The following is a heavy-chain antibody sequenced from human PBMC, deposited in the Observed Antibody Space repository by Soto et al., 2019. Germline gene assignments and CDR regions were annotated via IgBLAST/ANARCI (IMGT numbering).Heavy chain of an antibody. V-gene: IGHV2-5*02. CDR1: GFSLSTFGVG. CDR2: IYWDDDK. CDR3: AHRGGANVGNAFDV. J-gene: IGHJ3*01. D-gene: IGHD2-8*01. Sequence: QITLKESGPTLVKPTQTLTLTCTFSGFSLSTFGVGVGWIRQPPGKALEWLALIYWDDDKRYSPSLKSRLTLTQDTSKNQVVLTMTNMDPVDTATYYCAHRGGANVGNAFDVWGQGIMVTVSS.